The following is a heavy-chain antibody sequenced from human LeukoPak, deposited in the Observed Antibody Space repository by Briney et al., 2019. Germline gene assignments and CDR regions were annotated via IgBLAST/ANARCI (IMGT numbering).Heavy chain of an antibody. V-gene: IGHV3-13*01. CDR2: IGTAGDT. CDR1: GFTFSSYD. CDR3: ARGLAALDAFDI. Sequence: GGSLRLSCAASGFTFSSYDMHWVRQATGKGLEWVSAIGTAGDTYYPGSVKGRFTISRENAKNSLYLQMNSLRAGDTAVYYCARGLAALDAFDIWGQGTMVTVSS. J-gene: IGHJ3*02. D-gene: IGHD6-25*01.